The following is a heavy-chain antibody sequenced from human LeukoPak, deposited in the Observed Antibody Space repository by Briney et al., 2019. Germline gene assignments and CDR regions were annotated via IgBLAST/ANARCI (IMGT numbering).Heavy chain of an antibody. D-gene: IGHD5-18*01. V-gene: IGHV3-30-3*01. CDR3: ARVTAQYAFDI. J-gene: IGHJ3*02. CDR1: GFTFSSHA. Sequence: GGSLRLSCAASGFTFSSHAMHWVRQAPGKGLEWVAVISYDGSNKYYADSVKGRFTISRDNSKNTLYLQMNSLRTEDTAVYYCARVTAQYAFDIWGQGTMVTVSS. CDR2: ISYDGSNK.